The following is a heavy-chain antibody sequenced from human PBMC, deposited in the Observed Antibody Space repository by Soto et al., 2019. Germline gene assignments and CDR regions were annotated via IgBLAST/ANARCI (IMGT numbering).Heavy chain of an antibody. CDR3: ARNMDYYYGRGSGNGHGV. Sequence: QVQLVQSGAEVKEPGDSVRVSCEASGYTFTAYYIRWVRQAPGQGLEWMGWINPKFGDTTYAQDFQGRVSMTRDMSISPVYMELSSLTSDDTAIYYCARNMDYYYGRGSGNGHGVWGQGTTVTVFS. J-gene: IGHJ6*02. CDR2: INPKFGDT. V-gene: IGHV1-2*02. D-gene: IGHD3-10*02. CDR1: GYTFTAYY.